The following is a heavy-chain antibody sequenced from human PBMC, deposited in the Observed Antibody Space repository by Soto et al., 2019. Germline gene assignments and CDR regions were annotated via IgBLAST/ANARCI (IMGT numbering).Heavy chain of an antibody. CDR1: GYTFTDYY. J-gene: IGHJ4*02. CDR2: INPYSGGT. V-gene: IGHV1-2*04. D-gene: IGHD5-12*01. CDR3: AIGQNSGYDPLNFDF. Sequence: ASVKVSCKASGYTFTDYYMHWVRQAPGQGLAWMGWINPYSGGTSYAQRFQAWVTMTRDTSISTAYMELSSLRSDDTAVYYCAIGQNSGYDPLNFDFWGQGTPVTVSS.